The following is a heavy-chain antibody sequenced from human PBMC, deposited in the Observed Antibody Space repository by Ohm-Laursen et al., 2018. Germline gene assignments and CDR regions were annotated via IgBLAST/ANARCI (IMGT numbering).Heavy chain of an antibody. J-gene: IGHJ5*02. V-gene: IGHV4-59*08. CDR1: GGSINPYY. Sequence: GTLSLTCTVSGGSINPYYWSWIRQPPGKGLEWIGYIYYNGNPRYNPSLESRVTISVDPSKNQFSLKLNSVTAADTALYYCVLYSSFSVSWGQGTLVTVSS. CDR3: VLYSSFSVS. CDR2: IYYNGNP. D-gene: IGHD6-6*01.